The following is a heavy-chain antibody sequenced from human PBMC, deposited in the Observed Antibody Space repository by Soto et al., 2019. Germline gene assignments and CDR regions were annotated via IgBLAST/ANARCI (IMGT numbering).Heavy chain of an antibody. Sequence: SPTLSLTCAISGDSVSSNSAAWNWIRQSPSRGLEWLGRTYYRSKWYNDYAVSVKSRITINPDTSKNQFSLQLNSVTPEDTAVYYCARWAAAAGITGFDYWGQGTLVTVSS. CDR1: GDSVSSNSAA. D-gene: IGHD6-13*01. V-gene: IGHV6-1*01. J-gene: IGHJ4*02. CDR3: ARWAAAAGITGFDY. CDR2: TYYRSKWYN.